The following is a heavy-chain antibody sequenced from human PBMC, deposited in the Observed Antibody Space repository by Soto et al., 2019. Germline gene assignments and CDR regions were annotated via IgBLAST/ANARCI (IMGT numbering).Heavy chain of an antibody. D-gene: IGHD3-10*01. Sequence: EEQVVESGGGLVQPGGSLRLSCSFTFSMYSMNWVHQAPGKGLEWVASISSGGDYIKYADSVKGRFTISRDSAKNSVSLQMKSLRDDETAIYFCTSDQVGSYECWFDTWGQGTLVTVST. CDR3: TSDQVGSYECWFDT. CDR1: FTFSMYS. CDR2: ISSGGDYI. J-gene: IGHJ5*02. V-gene: IGHV3-21*01.